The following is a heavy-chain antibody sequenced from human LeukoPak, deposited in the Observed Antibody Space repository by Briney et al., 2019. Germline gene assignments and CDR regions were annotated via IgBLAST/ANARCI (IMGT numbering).Heavy chain of an antibody. J-gene: IGHJ6*04. CDR3: ARDQSVRGADYGMDV. CDR1: GGSISSYY. D-gene: IGHD3-10*01. Sequence: SETLSLTCTVSGGSISSYYWSWIRQPPGKGLEWIGYIYYSGSTNYNPSLKSRVSISVYTSKNQFSLKLSSVTAADTAVYYCARDQSVRGADYGMDVWGKGTTVTVSS. CDR2: IYYSGST. V-gene: IGHV4-59*01.